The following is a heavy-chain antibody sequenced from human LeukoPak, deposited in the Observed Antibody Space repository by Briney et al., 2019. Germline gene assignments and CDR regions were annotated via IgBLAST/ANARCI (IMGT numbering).Heavy chain of an antibody. Sequence: PSETLSLTCTVSGGSISNSSYYWGWIRQPPGKGLEWIGCIYYGGNTYYNPSLKSRVTISVDTSKNQFSLKLSSVTAADTAVYYCARDSSSWYEDAFDIWGQGTMVTVSS. D-gene: IGHD6-13*01. CDR2: IYYGGNT. J-gene: IGHJ3*02. CDR1: GGSISNSSYY. V-gene: IGHV4-39*07. CDR3: ARDSSSWYEDAFDI.